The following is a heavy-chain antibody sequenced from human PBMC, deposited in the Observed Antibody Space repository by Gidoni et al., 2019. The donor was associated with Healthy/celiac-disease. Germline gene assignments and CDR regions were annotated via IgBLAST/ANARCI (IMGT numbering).Heavy chain of an antibody. Sequence: QGQLVESGGGVVPPGRSVRLSCSASGFPFSSYGMHWVRKAPGKGLAWVAVIWYDGSNKYYADSVRGRFTIARDNSKNTLYLQMNSLGAEDTAVYYCARDRPDGMDVWGQGTTVTVSS. D-gene: IGHD6-6*01. CDR2: IWYDGSNK. V-gene: IGHV3-33*01. CDR3: ARDRPDGMDV. J-gene: IGHJ6*02. CDR1: GFPFSSYG.